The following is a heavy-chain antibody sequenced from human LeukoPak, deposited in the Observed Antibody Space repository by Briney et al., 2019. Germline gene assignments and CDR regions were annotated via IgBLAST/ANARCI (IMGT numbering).Heavy chain of an antibody. CDR2: ITGSSTCI. J-gene: IGHJ5*02. V-gene: IGHV3-21*01. CDR1: GFTFSSYT. D-gene: IGHD4-11*01. CDR3: ARDLTVTSTCWFDL. Sequence: PGGSLRLSCAVSGFTFSSYTMNWVRQAPGKGLEWVSSITGSSTCIYYADSVKGRFTISRDNAKNSLYLQMNNLGAEDTAVYYCARDLTVTSTCWFDLWGQGTLVTVSS.